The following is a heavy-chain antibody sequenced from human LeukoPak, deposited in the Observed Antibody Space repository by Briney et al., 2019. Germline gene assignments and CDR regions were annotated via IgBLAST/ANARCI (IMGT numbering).Heavy chain of an antibody. V-gene: IGHV3-74*01. Sequence: GGSLRLSCAASGFTFSQYWMHWVRQTPGKGLVWVSRINSDGSGPSYADSVKGRFTISRDNAKNTLYLQMNSLRVEDTAVYYCVRGPSGYSYGSYWGQGTLVTVSS. CDR2: INSDGSGP. D-gene: IGHD5-18*01. CDR3: VRGPSGYSYGSY. CDR1: GFTFSQYW. J-gene: IGHJ4*02.